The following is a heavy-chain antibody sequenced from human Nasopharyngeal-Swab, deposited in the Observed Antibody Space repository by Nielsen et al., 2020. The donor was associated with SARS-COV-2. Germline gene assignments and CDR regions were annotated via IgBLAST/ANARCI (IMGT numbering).Heavy chain of an antibody. V-gene: IGHV5-51*01. Sequence: GESLKISCKGSAYRFTNYWIGWVRQMPGQGLEWMGIIWHSDSDTTYSPSFQGQVTISADQSISTAYLQLSSLKASDTAMYYCARHLPGYYGSAFDLWGQGTLVTVSS. D-gene: IGHD3-10*01. CDR1: AYRFTNYW. CDR3: ARHLPGYYGSAFDL. J-gene: IGHJ4*02. CDR2: IWHSDSDT.